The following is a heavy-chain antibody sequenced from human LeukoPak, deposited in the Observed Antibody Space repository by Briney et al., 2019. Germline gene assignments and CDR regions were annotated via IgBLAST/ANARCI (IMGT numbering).Heavy chain of an antibody. CDR3: AIHAAPDWNYGHYYYMDV. CDR1: RYTFIGYY. J-gene: IGHJ6*03. CDR2: INPNSGGT. V-gene: IGHV1-2*02. Sequence: GASVKVSCKASRYTFIGYYMHWVRQAPGQGLEWMGWINPNSGGTKNAQNFQGRVTMTRDTSISTAYMELSRLRSDDTAVYYCAIHAAPDWNYGHYYYMDVWGKGTTVTVSS. D-gene: IGHD1-7*01.